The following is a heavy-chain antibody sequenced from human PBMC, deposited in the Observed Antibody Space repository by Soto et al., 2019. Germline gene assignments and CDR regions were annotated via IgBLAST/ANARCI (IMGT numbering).Heavy chain of an antibody. Sequence: SVKVSCKASGVTFSSETLGWVRQAPGQGLEWVGGIIPLFGTASYAQKFQGRVTITADESTSTVYMELSSLRSDDTAVYFCATELGENPASPFDAWGQGTLVTVYS. CDR1: GVTFSSET. D-gene: IGHD3-10*01. CDR2: IIPLFGTA. V-gene: IGHV1-69*13. J-gene: IGHJ4*02. CDR3: ATELGENPASPFDA.